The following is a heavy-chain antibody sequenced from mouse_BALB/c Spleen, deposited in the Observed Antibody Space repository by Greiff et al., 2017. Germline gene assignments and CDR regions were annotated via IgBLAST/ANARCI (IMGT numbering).Heavy chain of an antibody. V-gene: IGHV3-2*02. Sequence: DVKLQESGPGLVKPSQSLSLTCTVTGYSITSDYAWNWIRQFPGNKLEWMGYISYSGSTSYNPSLKSRISITRDTSKNQFFLQLNSVTTEDTATYFCARGDYGNYRQALCSYGGQGTLVTVSA. CDR2: ISYSGST. CDR1: GYSITSDYA. D-gene: IGHD2-1*01. CDR3: ARGDYGNYRQALCSY. J-gene: IGHJ3*01.